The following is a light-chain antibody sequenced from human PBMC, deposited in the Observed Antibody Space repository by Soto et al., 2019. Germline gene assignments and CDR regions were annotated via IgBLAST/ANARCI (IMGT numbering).Light chain of an antibody. Sequence: QSALTQPPSASGSPGQSVAISCTGTSSDVGGYNYVSWYQQHPGNAPKLLVYEVTNRPSGVSDRFSGSKSGNTASLTISGLQAEDEADYYCNSYTNSSAVVFGGGTKLTVL. CDR2: EVT. CDR1: SSDVGGYNY. CDR3: NSYTNSSAVV. J-gene: IGLJ2*01. V-gene: IGLV2-14*01.